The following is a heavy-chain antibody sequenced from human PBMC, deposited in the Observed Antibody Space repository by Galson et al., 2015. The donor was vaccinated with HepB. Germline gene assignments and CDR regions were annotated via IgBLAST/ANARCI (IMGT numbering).Heavy chain of an antibody. D-gene: IGHD2/OR15-2a*01. V-gene: IGHV3-11*01. Sequence: SLRLSCAASGFTFSDYYMSWIRQAPGKGLEWLSYIGNTGSTIYYADSIRGRFTISRDNAKNSLYLQINSLRAEDTAVYYCARDRRENAYSRNITSWGQEPLVPV. CDR2: IGNTGSTI. CDR1: GFTFSDYY. CDR3: ARDRRENAYSRNITS. J-gene: IGHJ5*02.